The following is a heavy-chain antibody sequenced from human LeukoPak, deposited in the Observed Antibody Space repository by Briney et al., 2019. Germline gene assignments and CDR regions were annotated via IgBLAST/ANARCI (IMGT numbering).Heavy chain of an antibody. Sequence: GSLRLSCAASGFTFSDYYMSWVRQPAGKGLEWIGRIYTGGSTNYNPSLRSRVSISIGTSKNKFSLKLSSVTAADTAVYYCASSKDPNWGLEDYWGQGTLVTVSS. V-gene: IGHV4-4*07. CDR3: ASSKDPNWGLEDY. CDR1: GFTFSDYY. J-gene: IGHJ4*02. D-gene: IGHD7-27*01. CDR2: IYTGGST.